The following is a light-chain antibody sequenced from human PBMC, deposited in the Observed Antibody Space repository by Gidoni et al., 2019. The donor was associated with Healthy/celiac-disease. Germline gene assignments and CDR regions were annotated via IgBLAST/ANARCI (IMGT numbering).Light chain of an antibody. J-gene: IGKJ2*01. Sequence: EIVLTQSPATLSLSPGERATLSCRASQSVSSYLAWYQQKPGQAPRLLIYDASNRATGIPARFRGSGSGTDFTITISSLEPEDFAVYYCQQRSNWPPLYTFXQXTKLEIK. CDR1: QSVSSY. CDR3: QQRSNWPPLYT. CDR2: DAS. V-gene: IGKV3-11*01.